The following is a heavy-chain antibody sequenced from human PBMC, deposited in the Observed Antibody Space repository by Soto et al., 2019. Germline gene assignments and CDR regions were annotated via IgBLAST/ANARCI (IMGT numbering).Heavy chain of an antibody. CDR3: AMLEGYCSGGSCYPDAFDI. J-gene: IGHJ3*02. CDR1: GFTFSSYA. CDR2: ISYDGSNK. V-gene: IGHV3-30-3*01. D-gene: IGHD2-15*01. Sequence: GGSLRLSCAASGFTFSSYAMHWVRQAPGKGLEWVAVISYDGSNKYYADSVKGRFTISRDNSKNTLYLQMNSLRAEDAAVDYCAMLEGYCSGGSCYPDAFDIWGQGTMVTVSS.